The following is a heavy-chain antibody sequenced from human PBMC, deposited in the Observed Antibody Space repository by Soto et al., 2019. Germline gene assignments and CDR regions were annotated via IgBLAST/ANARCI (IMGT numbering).Heavy chain of an antibody. D-gene: IGHD1-26*01. CDR2: TNTGGTT. J-gene: IGHJ6*02. V-gene: IGHV3-53*02. Sequence: VQVLATGGGLIQPGGSLRLSCAASGFTVNSNYMSWVRQAPGEGLQWVSITNTGGTTYYADSVKGRFTVSRDNSKNTLYLQMNSLRAEDTAVYYCAKGDGLILAVWGQGTKVSVSS. CDR1: GFTVNSNY. CDR3: AKGDGLILAV.